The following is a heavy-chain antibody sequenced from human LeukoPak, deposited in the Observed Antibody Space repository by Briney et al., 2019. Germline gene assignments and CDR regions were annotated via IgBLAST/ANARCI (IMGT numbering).Heavy chain of an antibody. Sequence: GGSLRLSCAASGFTFSSYWMSWVRQAPGKGLEWVANIKQDGSEKYYVDSVKGRFTMSRDNSKNTLYLQMTSPRAEDTAVYYCAKDRVTAAGYYFDYWGQGTLVTVSS. D-gene: IGHD6-13*01. CDR1: GFTFSSYW. CDR3: AKDRVTAAGYYFDY. CDR2: IKQDGSEK. V-gene: IGHV3-7*01. J-gene: IGHJ4*02.